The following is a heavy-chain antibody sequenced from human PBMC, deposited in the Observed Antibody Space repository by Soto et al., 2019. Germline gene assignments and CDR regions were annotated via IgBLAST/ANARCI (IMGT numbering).Heavy chain of an antibody. CDR3: ARDPYYGAIDY. D-gene: IGHD3-10*01. J-gene: IGHJ4*02. Sequence: GGSLRLSCAASGFTFRSYGMHWVRQAPGKGLEWVAVIWYDGSNKYYADSVKGRFTISRDNAKNSLYLQMNSLRVEDTAVYYCARDPYYGAIDYWGQGTPVTVSS. CDR1: GFTFRSYG. CDR2: IWYDGSNK. V-gene: IGHV3-33*01.